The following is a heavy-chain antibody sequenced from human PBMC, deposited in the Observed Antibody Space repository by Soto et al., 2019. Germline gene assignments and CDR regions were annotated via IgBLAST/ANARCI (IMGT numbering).Heavy chain of an antibody. V-gene: IGHV1-3*01. Sequence: ASVKVSCKASGYTFTGYAMHWVRQAPGQRLEWMGWINAGNGNTKYSQKFQGRVTITRDTSASTAYMELSSLRSEDTAVYYCAREKSSGYYYDYWGQGTLVTVSS. CDR2: INAGNGNT. CDR3: AREKSSGYYYDY. J-gene: IGHJ4*02. D-gene: IGHD3-22*01. CDR1: GYTFTGYA.